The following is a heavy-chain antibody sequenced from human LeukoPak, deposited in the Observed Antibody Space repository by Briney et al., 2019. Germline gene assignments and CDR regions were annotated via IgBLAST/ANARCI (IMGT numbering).Heavy chain of an antibody. CDR2: IIPFSGTS. Sequence: SVKVSCKASGGTFCSYSVSWVRQAPGQGLEWMGRIIPFSGTSNYAQKFQGRVTISTDGSTTTAYMELSSLRSEDTAVYYCARAMTMGSFDYWGQGTPVTVSS. CDR1: GGTFCSYS. V-gene: IGHV1-69*05. CDR3: ARAMTMGSFDY. J-gene: IGHJ4*02. D-gene: IGHD4/OR15-4a*01.